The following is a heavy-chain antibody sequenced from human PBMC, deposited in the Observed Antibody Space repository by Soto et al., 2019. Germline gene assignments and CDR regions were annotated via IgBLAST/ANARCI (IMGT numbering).Heavy chain of an antibody. J-gene: IGHJ4*02. CDR1: GYTFTSYY. D-gene: IGHD3-16*01. Sequence: ASVKVSCKASGYTFTSYYMHWVRQAPGQGLEWMGTINPSGGSTSYAQKFQGRVTMTRDTSTSTVYMELSSLRSEDTAVYYCARAGSEWGAMKSLFDYWGQGTLVTVSS. V-gene: IGHV1-46*01. CDR2: INPSGGST. CDR3: ARAGSEWGAMKSLFDY.